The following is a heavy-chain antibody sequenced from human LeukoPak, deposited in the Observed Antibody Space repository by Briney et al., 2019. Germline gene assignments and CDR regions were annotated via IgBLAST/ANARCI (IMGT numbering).Heavy chain of an antibody. CDR2: ISYDGSKK. V-gene: IGHV3-30*18. CDR1: GFTFRSHG. J-gene: IGHJ6*02. Sequence: GGSLRLSCAASGFTFRSHGMHWVRQAPGKGLEWVAVISYDGSKKYYADSEEGRFTISRDNSKNTVYLQMDSLRAEDTAVYYCAKDRITMIVVVPFYGMDVWGQGTTVTVSS. CDR3: AKDRITMIVVVPFYGMDV. D-gene: IGHD3-22*01.